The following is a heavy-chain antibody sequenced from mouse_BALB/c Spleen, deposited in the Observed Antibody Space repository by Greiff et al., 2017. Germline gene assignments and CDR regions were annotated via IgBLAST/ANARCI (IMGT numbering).Heavy chain of an antibody. CDR2: ISSGSSTI. J-gene: IGHJ4*01. CDR1: GFTFSSFG. Sequence: EVQVVESGGGLVQPGGSRKLSCAASGFTFSSFGMHWVRQAPEKGLEWVAYISSGSSTIYYADTVKGRFTISRDNPKNTLFLQMTSLRSEDTAMYYCARLYGSIYYYAMDYWGQGTSVTVSS. CDR3: ARLYGSIYYYAMDY. D-gene: IGHD1-1*01. V-gene: IGHV5-17*02.